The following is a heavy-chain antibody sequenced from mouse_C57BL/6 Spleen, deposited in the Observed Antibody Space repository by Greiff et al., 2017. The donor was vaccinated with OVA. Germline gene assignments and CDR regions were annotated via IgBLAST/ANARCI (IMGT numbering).Heavy chain of an antibody. CDR2: IDPSDSYT. CDR3: ARGGNHYFDY. Sequence: VQLQQPGAELVKPGASVKLSCKASGYTFTSYWMQWVKQRPGQGLEWIGEIDPSDSYTNYNQKFKGKATLTVDTSSSTAYMQLSSLTSEDSAVYYCARGGNHYFDYWGKGTTLTVSS. J-gene: IGHJ2*01. CDR1: GYTFTSYW. V-gene: IGHV1-50*01.